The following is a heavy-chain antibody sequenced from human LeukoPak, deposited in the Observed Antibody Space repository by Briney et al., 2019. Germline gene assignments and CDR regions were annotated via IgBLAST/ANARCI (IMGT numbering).Heavy chain of an antibody. D-gene: IGHD3-10*01. CDR1: GGSISSGSYY. CDR3: ARSYYGSGSVYYYYGMDV. Sequence: ASQTLSLTCTVSGGSISSGSYYWSWIRQPAGKGLEWIGRIYTSGSTNYNPSLKSRVTRSVDTSKNQFSLKLSSVTAADTAVYYCARSYYGSGSVYYYYGMDVWGQGTTVTVSS. CDR2: IYTSGST. J-gene: IGHJ6*02. V-gene: IGHV4-61*02.